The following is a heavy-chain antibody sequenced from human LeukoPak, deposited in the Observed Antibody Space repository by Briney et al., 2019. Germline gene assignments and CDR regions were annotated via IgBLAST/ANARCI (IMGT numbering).Heavy chain of an antibody. CDR2: INHSGST. V-gene: IGHV4-34*01. Sequence: PSETLSLTCAVYGGSFSGYYWSWIRQPPGKGLEWIGEINHSGSTNYNPSLKSRVIISVDTSKNQFSLKLSSVTAADTAVYYCARGVPAASAFDIWGQGTMVTVSS. J-gene: IGHJ3*02. CDR3: ARGVPAASAFDI. D-gene: IGHD2-2*01. CDR1: GGSFSGYY.